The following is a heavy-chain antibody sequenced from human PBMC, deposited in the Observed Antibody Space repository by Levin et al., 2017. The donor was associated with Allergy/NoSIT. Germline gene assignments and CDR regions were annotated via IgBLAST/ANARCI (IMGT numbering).Heavy chain of an antibody. D-gene: IGHD2/OR15-2a*01. V-gene: IGHV3-33*07. CDR1: GFTFNTCG. J-gene: IGHJ4*02. Sequence: GESLKISCAASGFTFNTCGMYWVRQAPGKGLEWVAYVRYDGSDKYYADSVKGRITISRDNSKNTLYLQMNSLRAEDTAVYYCARDRLGAYFQYHLDSWGQGTLVTVSS. CDR3: ARDRLGAYFQYHLDS. CDR2: VRYDGSDK.